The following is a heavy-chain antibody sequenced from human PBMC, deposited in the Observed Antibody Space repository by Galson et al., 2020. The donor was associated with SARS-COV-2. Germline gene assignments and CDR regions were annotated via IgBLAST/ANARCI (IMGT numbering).Heavy chain of an antibody. CDR3: AGPTTGAFDI. D-gene: IGHD2-8*02. CDR2: VKPDGSGK. J-gene: IGHJ3*02. CDR1: GFRFSSYW. V-gene: IGHV3-7*01. Sequence: GESLKISCAASGFRFSSYWMSWVRQAPGKGLEWVASVKPDGSGKYYVDSVKGRFTISRDSADNSLYLQMNSLTAEDTALYYCAGPTTGAFDIWGQGTLVIVSS.